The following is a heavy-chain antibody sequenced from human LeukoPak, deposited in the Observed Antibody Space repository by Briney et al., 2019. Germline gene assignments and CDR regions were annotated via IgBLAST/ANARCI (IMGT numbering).Heavy chain of an antibody. D-gene: IGHD3-22*01. CDR1: GGSISSYY. CDR3: ARDQLYYDSSGYASDI. J-gene: IGHJ3*02. CDR2: IYYSGST. V-gene: IGHV4-59*01. Sequence: SEALSLTCTVSGGSISSYYWSWIRQPPGKGLEWVGYIYYSGSTNYNLFLKSRVTIAVATSKNQFSLELSAVTTAETGVYNCARDQLYYDSSGYASDIWGQGTMVTVSS.